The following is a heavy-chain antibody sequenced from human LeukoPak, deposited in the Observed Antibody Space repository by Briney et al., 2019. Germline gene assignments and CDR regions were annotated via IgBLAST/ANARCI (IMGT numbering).Heavy chain of an antibody. CDR2: IYASGAT. V-gene: IGHV4-4*07. CDR1: GGSLSSYS. D-gene: IGHD3-16*01. CDR3: ARRMLQARQSSATNWFDT. J-gene: IGHJ5*02. Sequence: SETLSLTSSVYGGSLSSYSWSWIRQPPGKGLEWIGRIYASGATIYNPSLQSRISISVDTSNNHLSLHLTSVTAADTAVYYCARRMLQARQSSATNWFDTWGQGTLVAVSS.